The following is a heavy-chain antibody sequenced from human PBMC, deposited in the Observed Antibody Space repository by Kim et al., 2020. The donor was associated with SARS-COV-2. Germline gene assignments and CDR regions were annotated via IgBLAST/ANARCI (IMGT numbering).Heavy chain of an antibody. V-gene: IGHV3-21*01. CDR2: ISSSSSYI. CDR3: ARDRYYGSGSYYGMDV. CDR1: GFTFSSYS. D-gene: IGHD3-10*01. Sequence: GGSLRLSCAASGFTFSSYSMNWVRQAPGKGLEWVSSISSSSSYIYYADSVKGRFTISRDNAKNSLYLQMNSLRAEDTAVYYCARDRYYGSGSYYGMDVWGQGTTVTVSS. J-gene: IGHJ6*02.